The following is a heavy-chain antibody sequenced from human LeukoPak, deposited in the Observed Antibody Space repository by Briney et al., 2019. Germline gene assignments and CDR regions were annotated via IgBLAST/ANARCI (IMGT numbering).Heavy chain of an antibody. Sequence: SETLSLTCTVSGASITSYYWNWMRQSPGKGLEWIGYGHHSGTTTYNPSLESRGTISVDTSKNQFSLKPSSVSAADTAVYYCARWGESGDSVVHAFDIWGRGTMVTVSS. CDR2: GHHSGTT. V-gene: IGHV4-59*01. D-gene: IGHD2-21*02. CDR1: GASITSYY. CDR3: ARWGESGDSVVHAFDI. J-gene: IGHJ3*02.